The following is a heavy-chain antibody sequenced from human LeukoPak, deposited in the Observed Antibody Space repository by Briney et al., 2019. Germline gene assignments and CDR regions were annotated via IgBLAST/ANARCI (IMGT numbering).Heavy chain of an antibody. CDR1: GGSISSGGYY. CDR2: IYYSGST. Sequence: SETLSLTCTVSGGSISSGGYYWSWIRQHPGTGLEWIGYIYYSGSTYYNPSLKSRVTISVDTSKNQFSLKLSSVTAADTAVYYCARVMDHCSSTSCYEGGRFAFDIWGQGTMVTVSS. J-gene: IGHJ3*02. V-gene: IGHV4-31*03. CDR3: ARVMDHCSSTSCYEGGRFAFDI. D-gene: IGHD2-2*01.